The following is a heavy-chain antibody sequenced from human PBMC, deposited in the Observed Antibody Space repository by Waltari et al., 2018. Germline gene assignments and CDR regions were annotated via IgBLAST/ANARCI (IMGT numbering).Heavy chain of an antibody. Sequence: EVQLLESGGGLVQPGGSLRLSCAASGFTCSSYAMSWVRQAPGKGLEWVSAISGSGGSTYYADSVKGRFTISRDNSKNTLYLQMNSLRAEDTAVYYCAQRSRSTVTSIFDYWGQGTLVTVSS. J-gene: IGHJ4*02. D-gene: IGHD4-17*01. CDR2: ISGSGGST. V-gene: IGHV3-23*01. CDR3: AQRSRSTVTSIFDY. CDR1: GFTCSSYA.